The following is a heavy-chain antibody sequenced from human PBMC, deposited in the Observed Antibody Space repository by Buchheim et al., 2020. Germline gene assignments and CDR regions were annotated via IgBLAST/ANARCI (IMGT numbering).Heavy chain of an antibody. V-gene: IGHV1-46*01. CDR1: GYTFTSYY. D-gene: IGHD2-15*01. CDR3: ATDIVVVVAATYYYYGMDV. Sequence: QVRLVQSGAEVKKPGASVKVSCKASGYTFTSYYMHWVRQAPGQGLEWMGIINPSGGSTSYAQKFQGRVTMTRDTSTSTVYMELSSLRSEDTAVYYCATDIVVVVAATYYYYGMDVWGQGTT. CDR2: INPSGGST. J-gene: IGHJ6*02.